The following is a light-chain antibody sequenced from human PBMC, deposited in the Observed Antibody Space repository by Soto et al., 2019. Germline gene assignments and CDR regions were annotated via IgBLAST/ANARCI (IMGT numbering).Light chain of an antibody. CDR2: GAS. J-gene: IGKJ4*01. Sequence: EIVLTQSPGTLSLSPGERATLSCRASQSVSSTYLAWYQQKPGQAPRLLIYGASSRATGIPDRFSGSGSGTDFTLTISRLEPEDLAVYYCQQYDSSRLFGGGTKVEIK. CDR3: QQYDSSRL. CDR1: QSVSSTY. V-gene: IGKV3-20*01.